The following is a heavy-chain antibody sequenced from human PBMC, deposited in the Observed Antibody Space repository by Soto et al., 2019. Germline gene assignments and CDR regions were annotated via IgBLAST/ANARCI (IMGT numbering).Heavy chain of an antibody. V-gene: IGHV1-2*04. J-gene: IGHJ6*02. CDR2: INPKSGGT. Sequence: SVKVSCKASGYSFTDYHIHWVRQAPGQGLEWLGRINPKSGGTSTAQKFQGWVTMTTDTSISTASMELTRLTSDDTAIYYCARGDSTDCFDGVRSFSFAHEMDVRG. D-gene: IGHD3-9*01. CDR3: ARGDSTDCFDGVRSFSFAHEMDV. CDR1: GYSFTDYH.